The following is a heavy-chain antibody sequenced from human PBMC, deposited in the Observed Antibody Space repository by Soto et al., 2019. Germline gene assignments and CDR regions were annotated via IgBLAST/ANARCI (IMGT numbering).Heavy chain of an antibody. J-gene: IGHJ4*02. Sequence: GGSLRLSCAASGFTFTDYWTHWVRQAPGKGLVWVSRINSDGSSTSYADSVTGRFTISRDNAKNTLYLQMNSLRVEDTALYYCARETYRGFYFDYWGQGTLVTVSS. V-gene: IGHV3-74*01. CDR2: INSDGSST. CDR3: ARETYRGFYFDY. D-gene: IGHD4-4*01. CDR1: GFTFTDYW.